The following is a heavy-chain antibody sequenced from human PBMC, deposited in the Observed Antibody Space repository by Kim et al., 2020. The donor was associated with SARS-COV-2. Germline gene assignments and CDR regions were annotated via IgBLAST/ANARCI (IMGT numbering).Heavy chain of an antibody. V-gene: IGHV1-69*13. CDR1: GGTFSSYA. CDR2: IIPIFGTA. CDR3: ARVATYYYDSSGSEVYGMDV. D-gene: IGHD3-22*01. Sequence: SVKVSCKASGGTFSSYAISWVRQAPGQGLEWMGGIIPIFGTANYAQKFQGRVTITADESTSTAYMELSSLRSEDTAVYYCARVATYYYDSSGSEVYGMDVWGQGTTVTVSS. J-gene: IGHJ6*02.